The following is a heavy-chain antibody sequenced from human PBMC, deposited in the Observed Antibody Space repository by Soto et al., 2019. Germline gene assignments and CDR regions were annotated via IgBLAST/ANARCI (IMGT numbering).Heavy chain of an antibody. CDR1: GYSFPSDW. J-gene: IGHJ6*02. Sequence: ASLKISCKGSGYSFPSDWIGWVRQRPGKGLEWMGSIYPADSDTRYSPSFQGHVTISADKSIRTAYLEWSSLKASDSVVYYCARIPRSTTSYYHYPSGMDVWGQGTLVTVFS. D-gene: IGHD2-2*01. CDR2: IYPADSDT. V-gene: IGHV5-51*01. CDR3: ARIPRSTTSYYHYPSGMDV.